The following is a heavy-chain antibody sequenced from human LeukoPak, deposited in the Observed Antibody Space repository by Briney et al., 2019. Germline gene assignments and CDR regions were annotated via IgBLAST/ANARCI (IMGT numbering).Heavy chain of an antibody. Sequence: GGSLRLSCAASGFTFSSYGMSWVRQAPGKGLEWVSAISGSGGSTYYADSVKGRFTISRGNSKNTLYLQMNSLRAEDTAVYYCAKGPLGYSLLTVGYFDYWGQGTLVTVSS. V-gene: IGHV3-23*01. CDR1: GFTFSSYG. D-gene: IGHD3-22*01. CDR3: AKGPLGYSLLTVGYFDY. CDR2: ISGSGGST. J-gene: IGHJ4*02.